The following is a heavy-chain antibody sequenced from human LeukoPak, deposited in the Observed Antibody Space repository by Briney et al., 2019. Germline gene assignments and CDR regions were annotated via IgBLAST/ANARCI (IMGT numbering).Heavy chain of an antibody. CDR3: ARDDFAGDSSGYIDY. Sequence: GGSLRLSCAASGFIFSNYGMHWVRQAPGKGLEGVAVIWFDGSNQYHADAVKGRFTISRDNSKNTLYLQMSSLRAEDTALYYCARDDFAGDSSGYIDYWGQGTLVTVSS. CDR2: IWFDGSNQ. J-gene: IGHJ4*02. V-gene: IGHV3-33*01. D-gene: IGHD3-22*01. CDR1: GFIFSNYG.